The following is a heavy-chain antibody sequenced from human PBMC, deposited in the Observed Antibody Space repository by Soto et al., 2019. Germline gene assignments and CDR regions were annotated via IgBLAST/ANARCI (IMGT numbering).Heavy chain of an antibody. D-gene: IGHD6-19*01. V-gene: IGHV3-23*01. J-gene: IGHJ4*02. Sequence: WGSLRLSCSASGFIFSSYAMSWVRQAPGKGLEWVSAISASGDNAYYADSVKGRFTISRDRSKSLYLQMKSPRAEDTAIYYCAKFFVAGTRGYFDSWGQGTLVTVSS. CDR1: GFIFSSYA. CDR2: ISASGDNA. CDR3: AKFFVAGTRGYFDS.